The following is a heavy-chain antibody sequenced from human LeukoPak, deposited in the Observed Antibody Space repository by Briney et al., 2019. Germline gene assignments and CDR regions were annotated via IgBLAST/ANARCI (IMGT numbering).Heavy chain of an antibody. V-gene: IGHV3-23*01. CDR1: GFRFSNFA. CDR2: IIGSSGDT. J-gene: IGHJ4*02. D-gene: IGHD5-12*01. CDR3: AKGAYDYIEMGYFDD. Sequence: QPGGSLRLSCAASGFRFSNFAMSWVRQAPGKGLEWVSLIIGSSGDTLYADSVKGRFTISRDVSKNRLYLQMNSLRAEDTALYYCAKGAYDYIEMGYFDDWGQGTLVTVSS.